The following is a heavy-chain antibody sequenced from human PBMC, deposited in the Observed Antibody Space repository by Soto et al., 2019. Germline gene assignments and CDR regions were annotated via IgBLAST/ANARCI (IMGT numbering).Heavy chain of an antibody. Sequence: GGSLRLSCAASGFTFSSYAMSWVRQAPGKGLEWVSAISGSGGSTYYADSVKGRFTISRDNSKNTLYLQMNSLRAEDTAVYYCAKGPYYGSGSYLPPPYYFDYWGQGTLVTVSS. V-gene: IGHV3-23*01. CDR1: GFTFSSYA. D-gene: IGHD3-10*01. J-gene: IGHJ4*02. CDR3: AKGPYYGSGSYLPPPYYFDY. CDR2: ISGSGGST.